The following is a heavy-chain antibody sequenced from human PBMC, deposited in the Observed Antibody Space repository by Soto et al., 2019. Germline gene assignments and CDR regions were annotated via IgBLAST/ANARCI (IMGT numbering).Heavy chain of an antibody. D-gene: IGHD1-20*01. CDR3: AKEAGSNWNAVSAYYYYYMDG. J-gene: IGHJ6*03. CDR2: ISYDGSNK. V-gene: IGHV3-30*18. Sequence: GGSLRLSCAASGFTFSSYGMHWVRQAPGKGLEWVAVISYDGSNKYYADSVKGRFTISRDNSKNTLYLQMNSLRAEDTAVYYCAKEAGSNWNAVSAYYYYYMDGWGKGTTVTV. CDR1: GFTFSSYG.